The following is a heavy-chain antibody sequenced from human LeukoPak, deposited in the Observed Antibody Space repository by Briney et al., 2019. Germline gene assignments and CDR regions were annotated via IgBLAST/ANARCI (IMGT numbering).Heavy chain of an antibody. CDR2: IYHSGST. CDR3: ARRALYYYDSSGYYFGGAFDI. J-gene: IGHJ3*02. V-gene: IGHV4-4*02. D-gene: IGHD3-22*01. CDR1: GGSISSSNW. Sequence: PSGTLSLTCAVSGGSISSSNWWSWVRQPPGKGLEWIGEIYHSGSTNYNPSLKSRVTISVDKSKNQFSLKLSSVTAADTAVYYCARRALYYYDSSGYYFGGAFDIWGQGTMVTVSS.